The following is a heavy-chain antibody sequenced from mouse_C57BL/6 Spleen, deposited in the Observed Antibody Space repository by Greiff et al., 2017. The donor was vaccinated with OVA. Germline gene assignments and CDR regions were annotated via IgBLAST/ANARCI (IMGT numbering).Heavy chain of an antibody. D-gene: IGHD1-1*01. Sequence: VHVKQSGPELVKPGASVKISCKASGYSFTGYYMHWVKQSSEKSLEWIGEINPSTGGTSYNQKFKGKATLTVDKSSSTAYMQLKSLTSEDSAVYYCARWDYYGSSYGYFDVWGTGTTVTVSS. J-gene: IGHJ1*03. CDR2: INPSTGGT. V-gene: IGHV1-43*01. CDR3: ARWDYYGSSYGYFDV. CDR1: GYSFTGYY.